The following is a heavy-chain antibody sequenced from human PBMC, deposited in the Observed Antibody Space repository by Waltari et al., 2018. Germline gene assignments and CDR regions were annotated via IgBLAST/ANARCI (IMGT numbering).Heavy chain of an antibody. J-gene: IGHJ4*02. V-gene: IGHV4-39*07. D-gene: IGHD5-12*01. Sequence: QLQLQESGPGLVKPSETLSLTCTVSGGSISSSSYYWGWIRQPPGKGLEWIGSIYYSGSTYSNPSLKSRVTISVDTSKNQFSLKLSSVTAADTAVYYCARGGVATIWGDDYWGQGTLVTVSS. CDR2: IYYSGST. CDR3: ARGGVATIWGDDY. CDR1: GGSISSSSYY.